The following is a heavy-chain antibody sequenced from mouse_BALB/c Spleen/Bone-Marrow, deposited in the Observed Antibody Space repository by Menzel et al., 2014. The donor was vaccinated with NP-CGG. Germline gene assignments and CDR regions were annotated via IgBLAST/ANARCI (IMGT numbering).Heavy chain of an antibody. CDR2: ISSGGSYT. V-gene: IGHV5-9*02. Sequence: VNLVESGGGLVKPGGSLKLSCAASGFAFSSYDMSWVRQTPEKRLEWVATISSGGSYTYYPDSVKGRFTISRDNARNTLYLQMSSLRSEDTALYYCVRRVQLDYWGQGTTLTVSS. CDR3: VRRVQLDY. CDR1: GFAFSSYD. J-gene: IGHJ2*01.